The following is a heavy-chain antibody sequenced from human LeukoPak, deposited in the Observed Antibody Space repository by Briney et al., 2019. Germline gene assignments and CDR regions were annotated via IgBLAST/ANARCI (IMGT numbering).Heavy chain of an antibody. Sequence: PSETLSLTCTVSGGSISSHYWSWIWQPPGKGLEWIGYISYSGSTKYNPSLQSRVTISVDTSRNQFSLKLSSVTAADTAVYFCASAYHDSSGYWYYFDYWGQGTLVTVSS. J-gene: IGHJ4*02. D-gene: IGHD3-22*01. V-gene: IGHV4-59*11. CDR1: GGSISSHY. CDR2: ISYSGST. CDR3: ASAYHDSSGYWYYFDY.